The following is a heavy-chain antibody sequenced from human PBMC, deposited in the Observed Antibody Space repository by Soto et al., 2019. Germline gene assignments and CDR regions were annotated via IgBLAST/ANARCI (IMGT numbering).Heavy chain of an antibody. CDR3: ARGAAAGPNWFDP. CDR1: GFTFSSYW. CDR2: IKQDGSEK. Sequence: PGGSLRLSCAASGFTFSSYWMSWVRQAPGKGLEWVANIKQDGSEKYYVDSVKGRFTISRDNAKNSLYLQMNSLRAEDTAVYYCARGAAAGPNWFDPWGQGTLVTVSS. D-gene: IGHD6-13*01. V-gene: IGHV3-7*03. J-gene: IGHJ5*02.